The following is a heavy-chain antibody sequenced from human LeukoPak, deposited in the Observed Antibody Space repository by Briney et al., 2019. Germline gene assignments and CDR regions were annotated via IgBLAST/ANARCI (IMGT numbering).Heavy chain of an antibody. D-gene: IGHD3-22*01. CDR1: GHTFTGYY. V-gene: IGHV1-2*02. J-gene: IGHJ6*02. CDR2: INPNSGGT. CDR3: ARDGYDSSGYRYYYGMDV. Sequence: ASVKVSCKASGHTFTGYYMHWVRQAPGQGLEWMGWINPNSGGTNYAQKLQGRVTMTTDTSTSTAYMELRSLRSDDTAVYYCARDGYDSSGYRYYYGMDVWGQGTTVTVSS.